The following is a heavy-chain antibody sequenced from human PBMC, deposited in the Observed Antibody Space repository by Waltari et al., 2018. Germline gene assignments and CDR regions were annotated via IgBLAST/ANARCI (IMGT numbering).Heavy chain of an antibody. D-gene: IGHD3-3*01. Sequence: QVQLVQSGAEVKKPGSSVKVSCKASGGTFSSYAISWVRQAPGQGLEWMGGIIPIFGTANYAQKFQGRVTITADKSTSTAYMELSSLRSDDTAVYYCASTYYDFWSGYYSYNWFDPWGQGTLVTVSS. CDR2: IIPIFGTA. CDR1: GGTFSSYA. V-gene: IGHV1-69*14. CDR3: ASTYYDFWSGYYSYNWFDP. J-gene: IGHJ5*02.